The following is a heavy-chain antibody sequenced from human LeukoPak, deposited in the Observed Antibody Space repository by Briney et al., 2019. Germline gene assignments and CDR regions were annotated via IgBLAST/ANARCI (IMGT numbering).Heavy chain of an antibody. V-gene: IGHV3-15*01. J-gene: IGHJ1*01. Sequence: GGSLRLSCAASGFTFSYACMSWVRQAPGKWLEWVGRIKSKTDGGPTDHAAPVKGRFTISRDDSKKTLYLQMNSLKTEDTGVYYCTTDAPFYGSGSYFSDFQHWGQGTLVIVSS. D-gene: IGHD3-10*01. CDR1: GFTFSYAC. CDR3: TTDAPFYGSGSYFSDFQH. CDR2: IKSKTDGGPT.